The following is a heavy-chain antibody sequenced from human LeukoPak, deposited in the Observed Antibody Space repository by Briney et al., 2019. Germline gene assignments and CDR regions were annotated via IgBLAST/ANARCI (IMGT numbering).Heavy chain of an antibody. Sequence: GGSLRLSCAVSGFTFSSYEMNWVRQAPGKGLEWVSYISSSGATIYYADSVKGRFTISRDNAKNSLYLQMNSLRAEDTAVYYCARGGYCSSSICYSLNAFDIWGQGTMFTVSS. CDR3: ARGGYCSSSICYSLNAFDI. V-gene: IGHV3-48*03. CDR1: GFTFSSYE. D-gene: IGHD2-2*01. CDR2: ISSSGATI. J-gene: IGHJ3*02.